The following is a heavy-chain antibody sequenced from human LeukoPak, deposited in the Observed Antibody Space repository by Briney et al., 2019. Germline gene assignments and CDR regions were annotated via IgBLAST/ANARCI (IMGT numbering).Heavy chain of an antibody. V-gene: IGHV1-2*02. CDR3: ARLRENWNAFDY. CDR2: INPNSGDT. CDR1: GYTFTSYG. D-gene: IGHD1-1*01. Sequence: ASVKVSCKASGYTFTSYGISWVRQAPGQGLEWMGWINPNSGDTNYAQKFQGRVTMTRDTSISTAYMELSRLRSDDTAVYYCARLRENWNAFDYWGQGTLVTVSS. J-gene: IGHJ4*02.